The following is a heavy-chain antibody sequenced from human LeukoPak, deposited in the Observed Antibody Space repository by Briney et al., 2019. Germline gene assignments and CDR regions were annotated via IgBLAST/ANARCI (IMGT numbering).Heavy chain of an antibody. CDR2: LSFDGSNE. Sequence: QPGGSLRLSCAASGFIFTNHGMHWVRQAPGKGLEWVVCLSFDGSNEYYADSVKGRFTVSRDPSRNTLYLQMNSLSAEDTAVYYCARDPSHTFDFWGQGTLVTVSS. J-gene: IGHJ4*02. V-gene: IGHV3-33*05. CDR3: ARDPSHTFDF. CDR1: GFIFTNHG.